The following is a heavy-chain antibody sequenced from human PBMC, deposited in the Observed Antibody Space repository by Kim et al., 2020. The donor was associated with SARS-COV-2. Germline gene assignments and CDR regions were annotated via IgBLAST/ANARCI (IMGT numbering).Heavy chain of an antibody. J-gene: IGHJ6*01. CDR2: INHSGST. CDR3: ARLVWGSYRSPSRGGMDV. V-gene: IGHV4-34*01. D-gene: IGHD3-16*02. Sequence: SETLSLTCAVYGGSFSGYYWSWIRQPPGKGLEWIGEINHSGSTNYNPSLKSRVTISVDTSKNQFSLKLSSVTAADTAVYYCARLVWGSYRSPSRGGMDV. CDR1: GGSFSGYY.